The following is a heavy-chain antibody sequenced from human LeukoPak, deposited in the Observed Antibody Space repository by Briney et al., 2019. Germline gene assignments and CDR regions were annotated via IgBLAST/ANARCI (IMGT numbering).Heavy chain of an antibody. CDR1: GGSISSYF. CDR2: IYYIGST. J-gene: IGHJ4*02. CDR3: ARIDRAVAGTIDY. V-gene: IGHV4-59*08. Sequence: SETLSLTCTVPGGSISSYFWSWIRQPPGKGLEWIGYIYYIGSTNYNPSLKSRVTMSVDTSKNQFALKLSSVTAADTAVYYCARIDRAVAGTIDYWGQGTLVTVSS. D-gene: IGHD6-19*01.